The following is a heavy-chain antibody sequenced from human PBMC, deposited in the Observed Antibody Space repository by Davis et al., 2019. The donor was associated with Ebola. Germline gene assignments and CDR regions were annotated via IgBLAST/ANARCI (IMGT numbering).Heavy chain of an antibody. J-gene: IGHJ6*02. D-gene: IGHD3-3*01. V-gene: IGHV3-43D*03. CDR2: ISWDGGST. CDR1: GFIFDDYA. CDR3: AKGSIKLFGVVSDYYGMDV. Sequence: GESLKISCAASGFIFDDYAMHWVRQAPGKGLEWVSVISWDGGSTYYADSVKGRFTISRDNSKNSLYLQMNSLRAEDTALYYCAKGSIKLFGVVSDYYGMDVWGQGTTVTVSS.